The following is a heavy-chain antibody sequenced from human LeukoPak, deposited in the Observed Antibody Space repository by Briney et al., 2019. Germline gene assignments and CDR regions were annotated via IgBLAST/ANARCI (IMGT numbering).Heavy chain of an antibody. CDR3: AKLYSYGTILFDY. Sequence: PGGSLRLSCAASGFTFSSYAMSWVRQAPGKGLEWVSAISGSGGSTYYADSVKGRFTISRDNSKNTPYLQMNSLRAEDTAVYYCAKLYSYGTILFDYWGQGTLVTVSS. CDR1: GFTFSSYA. CDR2: ISGSGGST. J-gene: IGHJ4*02. V-gene: IGHV3-23*01. D-gene: IGHD5-18*01.